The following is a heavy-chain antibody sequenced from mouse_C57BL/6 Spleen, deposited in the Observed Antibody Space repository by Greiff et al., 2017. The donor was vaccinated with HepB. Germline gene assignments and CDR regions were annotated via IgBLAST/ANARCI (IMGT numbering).Heavy chain of an antibody. D-gene: IGHD1-1*01. CDR2: INPNNGGT. CDR3: ARHGSSYGYFDV. J-gene: IGHJ1*03. CDR1: GYTFTDYY. Sequence: VQLQQSGPELVKPGASVKISCKASGYTFTDYYMNWVKQSPGKSLEWIGDINPNNGGTNYNHKFKGKATLTVDKSSSTAYMELRSLTSEDSAVYYCARHGSSYGYFDVWGTGTTVTVSS. V-gene: IGHV1-26*01.